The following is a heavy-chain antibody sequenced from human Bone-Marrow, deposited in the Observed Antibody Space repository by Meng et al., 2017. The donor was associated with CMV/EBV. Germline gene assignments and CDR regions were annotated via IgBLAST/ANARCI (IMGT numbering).Heavy chain of an antibody. CDR2: INHSGST. Sequence: QVRLQTWGAGLLKPSETLSLTCAVYGGSFSGYYWSWIRQPPGKGLEWIGEINHSGSTNYNPSLKSRVTISVDTSKNQFSLKLSSVTAADTAVYYCARGGVVVNGAPFDYWGQGTLVTVSS. CDR3: ARGGVVVNGAPFDY. D-gene: IGHD3-22*01. V-gene: IGHV4-34*01. CDR1: GGSFSGYY. J-gene: IGHJ4*02.